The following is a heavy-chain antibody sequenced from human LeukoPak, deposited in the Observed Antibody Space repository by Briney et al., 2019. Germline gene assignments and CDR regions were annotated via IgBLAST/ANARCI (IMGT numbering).Heavy chain of an antibody. CDR2: IKQDGSAK. CDR1: GFAFGDFW. D-gene: IGHD3-10*01. V-gene: IGHV3-7*01. CDR3: AREKREGLWFGELFRFQYRGLDV. J-gene: IGHJ6*02. Sequence: GGSLRLSCAASGFAFGDFWMSWVRQTPGKGLESVATIKQDGSAKEYVDSVKGRFTISRDNAKESLYLQMNNLRADDTGVYYCAREKREGLWFGELFRFQYRGLDVWGQGTTVVVSS.